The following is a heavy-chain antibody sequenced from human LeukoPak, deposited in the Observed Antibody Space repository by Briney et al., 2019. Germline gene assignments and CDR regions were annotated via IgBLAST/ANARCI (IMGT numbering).Heavy chain of an antibody. J-gene: IGHJ4*02. V-gene: IGHV3-53*01. CDR2: IYSGGST. D-gene: IGHD1-26*01. Sequence: GGSLRLSCAASGFTVSSNYMSWVRQAPGKGLEWVSVIYSGGSTYYADSVKGRFTISRDNSKNTLYLQMNSLGAEDTAVYYCAKDWDSGSYFADYWGQGTLVTVSS. CDR1: GFTVSSNY. CDR3: AKDWDSGSYFADY.